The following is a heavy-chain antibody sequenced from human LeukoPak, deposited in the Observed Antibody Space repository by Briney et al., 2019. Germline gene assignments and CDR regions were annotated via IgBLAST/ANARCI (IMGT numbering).Heavy chain of an antibody. Sequence: SQTLSLTCAISGDSVSSNTATWTWIRQSPSRGLEWPGRTYYRSKWYNDYAVSVKSRITINPDTSKNQFSLQLNSVTPEDTAVYYCARERGSPTWFDYWGQGTLVTVSS. V-gene: IGHV6-1*01. D-gene: IGHD1-26*01. CDR1: GDSVSSNTAT. J-gene: IGHJ5*01. CDR3: ARERGSPTWFDY. CDR2: TYYRSKWYN.